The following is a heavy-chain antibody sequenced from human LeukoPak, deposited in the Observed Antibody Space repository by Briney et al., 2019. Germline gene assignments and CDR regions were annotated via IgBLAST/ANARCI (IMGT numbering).Heavy chain of an antibody. V-gene: IGHV4-31*03. CDR2: IYYTGST. CDR1: GVSISSGGYF. Sequence: TLSLTCTVSGVSISSGGYFWSWIRQHPGKGLEWNGNIYYTGSTYYNPSLESRVTMSVDTSKNQFSLNLSSVTAADTAVYYCARVATIPNKDFDYWGQGTLVSVSS. CDR3: ARVATIPNKDFDY. J-gene: IGHJ4*02. D-gene: IGHD5-12*01.